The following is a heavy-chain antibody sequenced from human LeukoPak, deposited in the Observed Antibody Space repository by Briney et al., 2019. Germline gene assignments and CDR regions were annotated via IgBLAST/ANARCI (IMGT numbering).Heavy chain of an antibody. D-gene: IGHD3-3*01. V-gene: IGHV4-30-2*01. J-gene: IGHJ4*02. CDR1: GGSISSGGYY. CDR2: IYHSGST. Sequence: SQTLSLTCTVSGGSISSGGYYWSWIRQPPGKGLEWIGYIYHSGSTYYNPSLKSRVTISVDRSKNQFSLKLSSVTAADTAVYYCARVSSIQADFWGAYYRYFDFWGQGTLVTVSS. CDR3: ARVSSIQADFWGAYYRYFDF.